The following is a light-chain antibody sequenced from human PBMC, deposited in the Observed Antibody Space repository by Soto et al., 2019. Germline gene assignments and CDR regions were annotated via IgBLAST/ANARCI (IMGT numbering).Light chain of an antibody. J-gene: IGKJ1*01. Sequence: DIVMTQSPLSLPVTPGEPASISCRSSQSLLHSNGYTYLDWYLQKPGQSPHLLIYLGSNWASGVPDRFSGSGSGTDFTLKISRVEAEDVGVYYCMQALQTPWTFGQGTKVEIK. CDR1: QSLLHSNGYTY. V-gene: IGKV2-28*01. CDR3: MQALQTPWT. CDR2: LGS.